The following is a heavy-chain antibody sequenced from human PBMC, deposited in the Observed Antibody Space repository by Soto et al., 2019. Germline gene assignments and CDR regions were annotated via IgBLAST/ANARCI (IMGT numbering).Heavy chain of an antibody. D-gene: IGHD6-13*01. J-gene: IGHJ6*02. CDR1: GGTFSSYA. Sequence: SVKVSCKASGGTFSSYAISWVRQAPGQGLEWMGGIIPIFGTANYAQKFQGRVTITADESTSTAYMELSSLRSEDTAVYYCATRKPYIAAAGTYYYGMDVWGQGTTVTVSS. CDR2: IIPIFGTA. CDR3: ATRKPYIAAAGTYYYGMDV. V-gene: IGHV1-69*13.